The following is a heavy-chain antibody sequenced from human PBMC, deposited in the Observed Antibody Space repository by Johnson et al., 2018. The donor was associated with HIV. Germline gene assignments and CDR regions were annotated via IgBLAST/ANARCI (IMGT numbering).Heavy chain of an antibody. Sequence: VQLVESGGGLVQPGGSLRVSCAASGFTFSNYWMSWVRQAPGKGLEWVANINQDGSEKYYVGSLEGRFTISRDNAKTSVYLQMNSLRAEDTAVYYCAIIPPGGAGKGADAFDIWGQGTMVTVSS. CDR1: GFTFSNYW. J-gene: IGHJ3*02. D-gene: IGHD1-26*01. CDR3: AIIPPGGAGKGADAFDI. V-gene: IGHV3-7*02. CDR2: INQDGSEK.